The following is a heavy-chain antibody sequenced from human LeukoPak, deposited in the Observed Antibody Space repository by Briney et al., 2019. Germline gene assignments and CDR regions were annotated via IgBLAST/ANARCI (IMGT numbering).Heavy chain of an antibody. Sequence: ASVKVSCKASGGTFSSYAISWVRQAPGQGLEWMGGIIPIFGTANYAQKFQGRVTITADESTSTAYMELSSLRSEDMAVYYCARGEIFGVVIMGYFDYWGQGTLVTVSS. V-gene: IGHV1-69*13. D-gene: IGHD3-3*01. CDR1: GGTFSSYA. CDR2: IIPIFGTA. CDR3: ARGEIFGVVIMGYFDY. J-gene: IGHJ4*02.